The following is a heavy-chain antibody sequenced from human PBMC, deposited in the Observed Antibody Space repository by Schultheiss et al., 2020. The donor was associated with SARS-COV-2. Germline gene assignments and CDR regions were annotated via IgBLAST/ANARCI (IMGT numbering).Heavy chain of an antibody. CDR3: ARDPYCGGDCYSYFQH. J-gene: IGHJ1*01. V-gene: IGHV3-33*01. Sequence: GESLKISCAASGFTFSSYGMHWVRQAPGKGLEWVAVIWYDGSNKYYADSVKGRFTISRDNSKNTLYLQMNSLRAEDTAVYYCARDPYCGGDCYSYFQHWGQGTLVTVSS. CDR2: IWYDGSNK. D-gene: IGHD2-21*02. CDR1: GFTFSSYG.